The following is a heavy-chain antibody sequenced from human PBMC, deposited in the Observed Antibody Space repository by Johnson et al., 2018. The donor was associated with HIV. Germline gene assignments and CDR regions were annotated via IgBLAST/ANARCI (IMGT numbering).Heavy chain of an antibody. D-gene: IGHD2-21*01. CDR2: ISWNSGSI. V-gene: IGHV3-9*01. CDR1: GFTFDDYA. J-gene: IGHJ3*02. Sequence: VQLVESGGGLVQPGRSLRLSCAASGFTFDDYAMHWVRQAPGKGLEWVSGISWNSGSIGYADSVKGRFPISRDNAKNSLYLQMNSLRAEDTALYYCAKDKGVVILRGDAFDIWGQGTMVTVSS. CDR3: AKDKGVVILRGDAFDI.